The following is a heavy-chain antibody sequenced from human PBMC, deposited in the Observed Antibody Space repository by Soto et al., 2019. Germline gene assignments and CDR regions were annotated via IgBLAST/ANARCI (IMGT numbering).Heavy chain of an antibody. CDR2: IIPIFGTA. CDR3: AXXAPLGRGRAARGYYYYGMDV. CDR1: GGTFSSYA. D-gene: IGHD6-6*01. J-gene: IGHJ6*02. V-gene: IGHV1-69*13. Sequence: ASVKVSCKASGGTFSSYAISWVRQAPGQGLEWMGGIIPIFGTANYAQKFQGRVTITADESTSTXXXXXXXXXXXXXAVYYCAXXAPLGRGRAARGYYYYGMDVWGQGTTVTVSS.